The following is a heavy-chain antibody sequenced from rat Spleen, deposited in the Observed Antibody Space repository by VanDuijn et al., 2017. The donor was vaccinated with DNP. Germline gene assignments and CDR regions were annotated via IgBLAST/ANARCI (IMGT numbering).Heavy chain of an antibody. Sequence: EVQLQESGPGLVKPSQSLSLTCSVTGSSIISNYWAWIRKFPGNKMEWTGYISYSGSTSYNPSLKSRISITRDTSKNHFFLHLNSVTIEDTATYYCARWTRYFDYWGQGVMVTVSS. CDR3: ARWTRYFDY. V-gene: IGHV3-1*01. CDR2: ISYSGST. J-gene: IGHJ2*01. D-gene: IGHD1-7*01. CDR1: GSSIISNY.